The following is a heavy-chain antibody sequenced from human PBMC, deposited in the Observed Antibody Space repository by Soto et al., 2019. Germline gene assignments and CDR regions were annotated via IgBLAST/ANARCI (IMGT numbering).Heavy chain of an antibody. CDR1: GYTFTDYY. CDR2: INCKDGDT. J-gene: IGHJ4*02. Sequence: ASVKVSCKASGYTFTDYYIHWVRQAPGQGLEWMGWINCKDGDTNFAQKFQGRVTMTRDTSISTAYMELFSLRSDDTAVYYCVRDSVTTILDLAYWGPGTLVTVSS. V-gene: IGHV1-2*02. D-gene: IGHD4-17*01. CDR3: VRDSVTTILDLAY.